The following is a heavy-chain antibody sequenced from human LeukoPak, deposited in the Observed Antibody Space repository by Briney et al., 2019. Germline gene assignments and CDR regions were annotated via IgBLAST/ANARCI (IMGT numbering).Heavy chain of an antibody. V-gene: IGHV3-23*01. CDR3: AKLRFGYSYGSPVDY. CDR2: ISASGDTK. J-gene: IGHJ4*02. D-gene: IGHD5-18*01. Sequence: GGSLSLSCAASAFTFSNYAMSWVRQAPGKGLEWVSVISASGDTKYYKDSVKGRFTISRDESKNTLYLQMNSLRVEDTAVYYCAKLRFGYSYGSPVDYWGQGTLVTVSS. CDR1: AFTFSNYA.